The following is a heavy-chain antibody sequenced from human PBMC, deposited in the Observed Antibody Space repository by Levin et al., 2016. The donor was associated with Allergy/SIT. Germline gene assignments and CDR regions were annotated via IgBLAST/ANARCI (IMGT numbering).Heavy chain of an antibody. J-gene: IGHJ4*02. D-gene: IGHD4-17*01. V-gene: IGHV4-4*07. CDR3: ARGNTVTTYFDY. CDR2: IYTSGST. Sequence: RQAPGKGLEWIGRIYTSGSTNYNPSLKSRVTMSVDTSKNQFSLKLSSVTAADTAVYYCARGNTVTTYFDYWGQGTLVTVSS.